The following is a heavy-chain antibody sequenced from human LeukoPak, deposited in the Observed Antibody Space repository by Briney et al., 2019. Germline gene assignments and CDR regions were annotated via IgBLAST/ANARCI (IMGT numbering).Heavy chain of an antibody. D-gene: IGHD3-10*01. J-gene: IGHJ5*02. CDR1: GLSFSTYW. V-gene: IGHV3-23*01. Sequence: GGSLRLSCVASGLSFSTYWMHWVRQAPGKGLVWVSAISGSGGSTYYADSVKGRFTISRDNSKNTLYLQMNSLRAEDTAVYYCAKGRYGSGSTMGWFDPWGQGTLVTVSS. CDR3: AKGRYGSGSTMGWFDP. CDR2: ISGSGGST.